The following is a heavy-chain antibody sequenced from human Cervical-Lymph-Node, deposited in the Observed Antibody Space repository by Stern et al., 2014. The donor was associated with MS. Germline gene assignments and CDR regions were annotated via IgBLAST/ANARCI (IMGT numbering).Heavy chain of an antibody. CDR1: GFTFSSYA. J-gene: IGHJ4*02. V-gene: IGHV3-23*04. CDR3: ANNIVATQDFDY. D-gene: IGHD5-12*01. Sequence: EMQLVESGGGLVQPGGSLRLSCAASGFTFSSYAMSWVRQAPGKGLEWVSAISGSGGGTYYADSVKGRFTISRDNSKNTLYLQMNSLRAEDTAVYYCANNIVATQDFDYWGQGTLVTVSS. CDR2: ISGSGGGT.